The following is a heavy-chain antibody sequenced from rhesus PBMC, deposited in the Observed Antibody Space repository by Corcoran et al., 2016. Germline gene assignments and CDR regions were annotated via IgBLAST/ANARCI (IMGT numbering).Heavy chain of an antibody. CDR2: IAGRERST. CDR3: VKWGGLLGAFDF. D-gene: IGHD3-3*01. V-gene: IGHV4-57*02. CDR1: GGSITSNW. Sequence: QLQLQESGPGLVKPSETLSLTCAVSGGSITSNWWTWIRQPPGKGLEGIGRIAGRERSTSYHPFLKSRVTISRDTSKNSLSLKLISVTAADAAVYYCVKWGGLLGAFDFWGQGLRVTVSS. J-gene: IGHJ3*01.